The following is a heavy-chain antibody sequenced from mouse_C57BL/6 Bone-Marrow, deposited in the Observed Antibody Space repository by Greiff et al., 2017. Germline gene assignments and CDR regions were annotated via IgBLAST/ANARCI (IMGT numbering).Heavy chain of an antibody. CDR2: IYPGGGYT. CDR3: YYGSSRYYYAMDY. D-gene: IGHD1-1*01. V-gene: IGHV1-63*01. Sequence: QVQLKQSGAELVRPGTSVKMSCKASGYTFTNYWIGWAKQRPGHGLEWIGDIYPGGGYTNYNEKFKGKATLTADKSSSTAYMQFSSLTSEDSAIYYCYYGSSRYYYAMDYWGQGTSVTVSS. J-gene: IGHJ4*01. CDR1: GYTFTNYW.